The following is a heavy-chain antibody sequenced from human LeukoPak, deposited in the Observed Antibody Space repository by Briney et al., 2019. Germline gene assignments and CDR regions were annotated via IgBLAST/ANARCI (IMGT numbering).Heavy chain of an antibody. D-gene: IGHD2-8*01. CDR3: ARDCTNGVCYRGDAFDI. CDR2: IIPIFGTA. V-gene: IGHV1-69*05. J-gene: IGHJ3*02. CDR1: GGTFSSYA. Sequence: GSSVKVSCKASGGTFSSYAISWVRQAPGQGLEWMGGIIPIFGTANYAQKFQGRVTITTDESTSTAYMELSSLRSEDTAVYYCARDCTNGVCYRGDAFDIWGQGTMVTVSS.